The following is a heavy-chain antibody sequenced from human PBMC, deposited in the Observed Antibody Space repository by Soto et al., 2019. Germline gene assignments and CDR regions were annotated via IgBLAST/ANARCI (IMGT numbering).Heavy chain of an antibody. CDR3: AKCMQAYWNYDAHHI. V-gene: IGHV3-23*01. J-gene: IGHJ3*02. CDR2: ITATGGNT. CDR1: GFTFSTYS. Sequence: GGSLRLSCAASGFTFSTYSVTWVRQAPGKGLEWVAHITATGGNTYYADSVRGRFTISRDTSGNTLYLQMNSLRAEDTALYYCAKCMQAYWNYDAHHIWGQGTMVTV. D-gene: IGHD1-7*01.